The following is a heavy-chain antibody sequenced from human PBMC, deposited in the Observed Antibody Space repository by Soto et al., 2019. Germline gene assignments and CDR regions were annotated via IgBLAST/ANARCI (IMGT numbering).Heavy chain of an antibody. Sequence: EVQLLESGGGLIQPGGSLRLSCEASGFTFSNYGMTWVRLAPGKGLEWVSTISGSGGRTFYADPVKGRFTISRDNSKNTLYLQMNXLXXXXXXVYYCAKEMIASTLADFFDYWGQGTLVTVSS. CDR2: ISGSGGRT. D-gene: IGHD2-21*01. CDR1: GFTFSNYG. V-gene: IGHV3-23*01. J-gene: IGHJ4*02. CDR3: AKEMIASTLADFFDY.